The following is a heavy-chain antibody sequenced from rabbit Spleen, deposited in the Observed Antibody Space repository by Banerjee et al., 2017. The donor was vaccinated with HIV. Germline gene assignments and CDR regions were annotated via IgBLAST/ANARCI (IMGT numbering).Heavy chain of an antibody. Sequence: QQQLVESGGGLVKPGAFLTPICTASGFSLRYNNVMCWVRQAPGKGLEWIGCINTSSGGAASATWAKRRFSISKPSSTTVTLQMSSLTAADTATYFYARDLAGVIGWNFGLWRPGTLVTVS. CDR2: INTSSGGA. V-gene: IGHV1S45*01. D-gene: IGHD4-1*01. CDR1: GFSLRYNNV. J-gene: IGHJ4*01. CDR3: ARDLAGVIGWNFGL.